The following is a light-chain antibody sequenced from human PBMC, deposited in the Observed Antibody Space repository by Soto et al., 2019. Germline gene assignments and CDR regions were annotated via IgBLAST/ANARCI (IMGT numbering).Light chain of an antibody. CDR2: DAS. Sequence: DIQMTQSPSSLSASVGDRVTITCRASQDISNYLTWYQQRPGKAPKLLIYDASNLERGVPSRFSGTRSVTHFTFAVTSPQPEDVATYFFQQSDSLPSTFGQWTRLAI. J-gene: IGKJ5*01. V-gene: IGKV1-33*01. CDR3: QQSDSLPST. CDR1: QDISNY.